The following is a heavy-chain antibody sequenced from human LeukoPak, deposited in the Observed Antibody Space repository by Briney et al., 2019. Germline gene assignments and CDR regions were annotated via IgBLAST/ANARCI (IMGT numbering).Heavy chain of an antibody. J-gene: IGHJ4*02. Sequence: SETLSLTCTVSGGSISGYHWSWIRQPPEKGLEWIGYIWYSGTTNYNPSLKSRVTMSVDTSKNHFSLRLSSVTAADTAIYYCVRTISDGSGDYWGQGILVTVSA. CDR3: VRTISDGSGDY. CDR2: IWYSGTT. V-gene: IGHV4-59*01. CDR1: GGSISGYH. D-gene: IGHD3-10*01.